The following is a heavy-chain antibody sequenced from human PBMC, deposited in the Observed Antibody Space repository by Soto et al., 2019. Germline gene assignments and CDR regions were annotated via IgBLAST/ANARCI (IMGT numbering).Heavy chain of an antibody. D-gene: IGHD3-10*01. Sequence: QVQLQQWGAGLLKPSETLSLTCAVYGGSFSGYYWSWIRQPPGKVLEWIGEINHSGSTNYNPSLKRRVTISVDTSKNQFSLKLSSVTAADTAVYYCARGYGSGSYSPYYYYGMDVWGQGTTVTVSS. V-gene: IGHV4-34*01. CDR1: GGSFSGYY. CDR2: INHSGST. CDR3: ARGYGSGSYSPYYYYGMDV. J-gene: IGHJ6*02.